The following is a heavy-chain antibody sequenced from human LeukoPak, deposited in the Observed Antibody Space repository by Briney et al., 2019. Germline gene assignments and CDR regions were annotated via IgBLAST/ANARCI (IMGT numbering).Heavy chain of an antibody. J-gene: IGHJ4*02. CDR2: IYYSGTT. Sequence: SETLSLTCTVSGGSIGTYSWNWIRQPPGKGLEWIGYIYYSGTTNYNPSLKSRVTISVDTSKNQFSLKLTSVTAADTAVYYCARGVYIAAAQYAYWGQGALVTVSS. CDR1: GGSIGTYS. D-gene: IGHD6-13*01. V-gene: IGHV4-59*01. CDR3: ARGVYIAAAQYAY.